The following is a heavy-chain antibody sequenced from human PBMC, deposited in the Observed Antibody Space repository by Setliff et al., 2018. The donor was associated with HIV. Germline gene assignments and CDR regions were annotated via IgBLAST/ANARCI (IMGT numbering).Heavy chain of an antibody. D-gene: IGHD3-22*01. Sequence: PGGSLRLSCAAFGFTFSSSAMSWVRLAPGKGLEWVSAISGSGSSTYYADSVKGRFTISRDNSKNTLYLQMNSLRAEDTAVYYCAKDRTVVVITIFDYWGQGTLVTVSS. CDR1: GFTFSSSA. V-gene: IGHV3-23*01. CDR2: ISGSGSST. CDR3: AKDRTVVVITIFDY. J-gene: IGHJ4*02.